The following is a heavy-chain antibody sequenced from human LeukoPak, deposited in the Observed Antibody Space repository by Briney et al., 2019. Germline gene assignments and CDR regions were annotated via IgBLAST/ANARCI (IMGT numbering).Heavy chain of an antibody. CDR3: ARIIDAYNPYFDS. V-gene: IGHV4-59*01. CDR1: GGSISSYY. J-gene: IGHJ4*02. CDR2: IYYSGST. D-gene: IGHD5-24*01. Sequence: SETLSLTCTVSGGSISSYYWSWIRQPPGKGLEWVGYIYYSGSTNYNPSIKSRVTISVHTSKNQFSLKVRPVTAADTAVYYCARIIDAYNPYFDSWGQGTLVTVSS.